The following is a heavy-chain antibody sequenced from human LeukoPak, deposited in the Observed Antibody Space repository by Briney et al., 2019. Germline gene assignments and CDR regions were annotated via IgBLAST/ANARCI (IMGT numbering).Heavy chain of an antibody. CDR1: GFTFSDYY. J-gene: IGHJ4*02. V-gene: IGHV3-11*01. CDR3: ARVDSRYDYVWGSYRSLDY. D-gene: IGHD3-16*02. Sequence: GGSLRLTCAASGFTFSDYYMSWIRQAPGKGLEWVSYISSSGSTIYYADSVKGRFTISRDNAKNSLYLQMNSLRAEDTAVYYCARVDSRYDYVWGSYRSLDYWGQGTLVTVSS. CDR2: ISSSGSTI.